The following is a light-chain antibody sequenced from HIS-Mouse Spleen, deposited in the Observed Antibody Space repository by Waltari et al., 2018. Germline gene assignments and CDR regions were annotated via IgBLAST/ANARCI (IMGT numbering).Light chain of an antibody. Sequence: AIRMTQSPSSFSASTGDRVTITCRASQGISSYLAWYQQKPGKAPKLLIYAASTLQSGVPSRFSGSGSGTDFTLTISCLQSEDFATYYCQQYYSYRFTFGPGTKVGIK. V-gene: IGKV1-8*01. CDR3: QQYYSYRFT. J-gene: IGKJ3*01. CDR1: QGISSY. CDR2: AAS.